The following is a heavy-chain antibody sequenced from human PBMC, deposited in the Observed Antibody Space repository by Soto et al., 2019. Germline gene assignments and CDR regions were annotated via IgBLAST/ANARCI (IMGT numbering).Heavy chain of an antibody. D-gene: IGHD6-6*01. V-gene: IGHV5-51*01. J-gene: IGHJ6*02. CDR1: GYIFTSYW. CDR2: IYPGDSDT. Sequence: GESLKISCNGSGYIFTSYWIGWVRQMPGKGLEWMGIIYPGDSDTRYSPSFQGQVTISADKSISTAYLQWSSLKASDTAMYYCAISSSSFSNYYGMDVWGQGTTVTVSS. CDR3: AISSSSFSNYYGMDV.